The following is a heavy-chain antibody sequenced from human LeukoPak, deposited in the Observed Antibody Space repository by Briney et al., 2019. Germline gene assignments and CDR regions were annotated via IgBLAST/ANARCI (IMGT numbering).Heavy chain of an antibody. CDR1: GGSFSRYY. J-gene: IGHJ4*03. Sequence: SETLSLTCAVYGGSFSRYYWSWLRQSPGKGLEWIAEIDNRGDTNYNPSVKSRVTISVDTSKNQFSLKVRSLSAADTAVYYCARGATISETGYFDFWGQGTLVTVSS. CDR3: ARGATISETGYFDF. CDR2: IDNRGDT. V-gene: IGHV4-34*01. D-gene: IGHD5-24*01.